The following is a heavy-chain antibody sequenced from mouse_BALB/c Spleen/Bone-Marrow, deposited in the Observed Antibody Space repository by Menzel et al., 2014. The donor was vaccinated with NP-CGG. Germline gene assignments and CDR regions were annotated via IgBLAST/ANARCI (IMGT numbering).Heavy chain of an antibody. Sequence: VQLQQSGAEIVRPGALVKLSCKASGFNIKDYYMQWVKQRPEQGLEWIGWIDPENGNTIYDPKFQGKARITADTSSNTAYLQLSSLTSEDTAVYYCARGDGYAMDYWGQGTSVTVSS. CDR1: GFNIKDYY. CDR2: IDPENGNT. V-gene: IGHV14-1*02. J-gene: IGHJ4*01. CDR3: ARGDGYAMDY.